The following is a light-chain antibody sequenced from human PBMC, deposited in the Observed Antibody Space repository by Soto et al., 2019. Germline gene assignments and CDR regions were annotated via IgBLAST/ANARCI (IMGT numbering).Light chain of an antibody. V-gene: IGLV2-14*01. CDR2: EVS. J-gene: IGLJ3*02. Sequence: QSALTQPASVSGSPGQSITISCTGTSSDVGGYNYVSWYQQHPGKAPKLMIYEVSNRPSRVSNRFSGSNSGNTASLTISGLQAEDEADYYCSSYTSSSTPWVFGGGTKLTVL. CDR3: SSYTSSSTPWV. CDR1: SSDVGGYNY.